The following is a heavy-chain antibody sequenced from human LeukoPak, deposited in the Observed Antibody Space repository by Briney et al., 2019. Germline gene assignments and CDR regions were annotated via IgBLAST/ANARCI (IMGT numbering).Heavy chain of an antibody. Sequence: PGGSLRLSCAASGFTFSSYEMNWVRQAPGKGLEWVSYISSSGSTIYYADSVKGRFTISRDNAKNSLYLQMNSLRAEDTAVYYCARERTADYSYGSPPDFWGQGTLVTVSS. CDR1: GFTFSSYE. J-gene: IGHJ4*02. D-gene: IGHD5-18*01. CDR2: ISSSGSTI. V-gene: IGHV3-48*03. CDR3: ARERTADYSYGSPPDF.